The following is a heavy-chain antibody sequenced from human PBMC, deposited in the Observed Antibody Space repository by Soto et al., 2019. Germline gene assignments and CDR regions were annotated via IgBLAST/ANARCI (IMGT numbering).Heavy chain of an antibody. J-gene: IGHJ4*02. D-gene: IGHD6-25*01. CDR3: ARGSTSGWPFDL. Sequence: QVHLVQSGAEVKKPGASVKVSCKASGYSFSSYAIHWVRQAPGQRLEWMGWINAGNGDTEYSQNFQGRVTITRDTSASTACMELGNLISEDTAVYTCARGSTSGWPFDLWGQGTLVAVSS. CDR2: INAGNGDT. V-gene: IGHV1-3*01. CDR1: GYSFSSYA.